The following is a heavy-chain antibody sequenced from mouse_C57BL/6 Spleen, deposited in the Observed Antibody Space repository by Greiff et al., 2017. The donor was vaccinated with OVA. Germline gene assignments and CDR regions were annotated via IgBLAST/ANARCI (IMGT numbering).Heavy chain of an antibody. V-gene: IGHV1-20*01. J-gene: IGHJ3*01. CDR1: GYSFTGYF. CDR3: ARAGDSNPFAY. D-gene: IGHD2-5*01. CDR2: INPYNGDT. Sequence: VQLKESGPELVKPGDSVKISCKASGYSFTGYFMNWVMQSHGKSLEWIGRINPYNGDTFYNQKFKGKATLTVDKSSSTAHMELRSLTSEDSAVYYCARAGDSNPFAYWGQGTLVTVSA.